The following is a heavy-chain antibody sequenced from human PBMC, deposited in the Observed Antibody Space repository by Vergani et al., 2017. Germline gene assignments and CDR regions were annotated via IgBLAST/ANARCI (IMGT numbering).Heavy chain of an antibody. V-gene: IGHV3-33*01. CDR3: ARDFLGKHAFDI. CDR2: IWYDGSNK. Sequence: QVQLVESGGGVVQPGRSLRLSCAASGFTFSSYGMHWVRQAPGKGLEWVAVIWYDGSNKYYADSVKGRFTISRDNSKNTLYLQMNSLRAGDTAVYYCARDFLGKHAFDIWGQGTMVTVSS. CDR1: GFTFSSYG. J-gene: IGHJ3*02.